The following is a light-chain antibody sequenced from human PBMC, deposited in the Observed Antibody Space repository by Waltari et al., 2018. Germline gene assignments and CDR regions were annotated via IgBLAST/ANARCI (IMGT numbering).Light chain of an antibody. V-gene: IGKV1-39*01. CDR2: LAS. J-gene: IGKJ1*01. CDR3: QQSDSTLWT. Sequence: DIQMTQSPSSLSASVGDRVTITCRASQSIGNYLNWYQQKPGRAPNLLIHLASSLQSGVPARCSGSGAGTEFTLTISRLQAEDFATYYCQQSDSTLWTFGQGTKVEIK. CDR1: QSIGNY.